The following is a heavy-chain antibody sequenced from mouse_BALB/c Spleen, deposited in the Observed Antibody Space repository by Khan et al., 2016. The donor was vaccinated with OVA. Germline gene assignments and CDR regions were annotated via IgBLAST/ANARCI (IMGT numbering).Heavy chain of an antibody. Sequence: VQLQQSGTELARPGASVKLSCKASGYTFTSYWMQWVKQRPGQGLEWIGAIYPGDGNSRYTQKFKGKATLTADKSSSTAYMQISSLASEDSAVYYCAIGGITTVYFDYWGQGTTLTVSS. V-gene: IGHV1-87*01. CDR2: IYPGDGNS. D-gene: IGHD1-1*01. J-gene: IGHJ2*01. CDR3: AIGGITTVYFDY. CDR1: GYTFTSYW.